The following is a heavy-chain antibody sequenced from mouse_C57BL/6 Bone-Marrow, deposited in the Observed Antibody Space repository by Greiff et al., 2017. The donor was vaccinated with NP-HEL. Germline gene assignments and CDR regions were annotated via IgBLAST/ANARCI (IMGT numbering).Heavy chain of an antibody. J-gene: IGHJ1*03. CDR3: VSITSVVPWGFDV. CDR2: IYPRDGSN. D-gene: IGHD1-1*01. V-gene: IGHV1-85*01. Sequence: QVQLQQSGPELVKPGASVKLSCKASGYTFTSYDINWVKQRPGKRLEWIGRIYPRDGSNKYNEKFKGKATLTVDKSSSTAYLELHGLASDDSAVHCCVSITSVVPWGFDVWGTGTPVTVSS. CDR1: GYTFTSYD.